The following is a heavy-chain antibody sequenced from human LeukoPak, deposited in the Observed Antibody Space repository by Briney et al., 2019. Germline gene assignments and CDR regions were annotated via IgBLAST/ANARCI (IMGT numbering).Heavy chain of an antibody. J-gene: IGHJ6*03. CDR3: ARHAVWAVNYNYYVDV. Sequence: PSETLSLTCTVSGGSISTTIYYWGWIRQPPGKGLEWIVTISYSGSTYSNPSLKSRITISVDPSKNHFSLNLNSVTAADTAVYYCARHAVWAVNYNYYVDVWGKGTTVSVSS. D-gene: IGHD5/OR15-5a*01. V-gene: IGHV4-39*01. CDR2: ISYSGST. CDR1: GGSISTTIYY.